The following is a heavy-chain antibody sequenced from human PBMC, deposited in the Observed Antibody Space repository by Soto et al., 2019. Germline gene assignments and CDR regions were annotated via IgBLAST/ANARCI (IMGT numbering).Heavy chain of an antibody. D-gene: IGHD3-9*01. CDR3: TSSSITYDILTGYYDY. V-gene: IGHV3-49*03. Sequence: GGSLRLSCTASGFTFGDYAMSWFRQAPGKGLEWVGFIRSKAYGGTTEYAASVKGRFTISRDDSKSIAYLQMNSLKTEDTAVYYCTSSSITYDILTGYYDYGGQGTLVTVSS. J-gene: IGHJ4*02. CDR1: GFTFGDYA. CDR2: IRSKAYGGTT.